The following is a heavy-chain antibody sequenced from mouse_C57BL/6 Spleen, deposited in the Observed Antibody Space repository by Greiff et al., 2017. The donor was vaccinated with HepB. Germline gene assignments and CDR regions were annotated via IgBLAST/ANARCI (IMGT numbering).Heavy chain of an antibody. J-gene: IGHJ3*01. Sequence: QVQLKESGAELVKPGASVKLSCKASGYTFTEYTIHWVKQRSGQGLEWIGWFYPGSGSIKYNEKFKDKATLTADKSSSTVYMELSRLTSEDSAVYFCARHEDTFDGYYGWFAYWGQGTLVTVSA. V-gene: IGHV1-62-2*01. D-gene: IGHD2-3*01. CDR1: GYTFTEYT. CDR2: FYPGSGSI. CDR3: ARHEDTFDGYYGWFAY.